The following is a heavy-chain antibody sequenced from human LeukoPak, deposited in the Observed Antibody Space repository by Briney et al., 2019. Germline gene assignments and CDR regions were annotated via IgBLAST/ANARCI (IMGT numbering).Heavy chain of an antibody. J-gene: IGHJ4*02. V-gene: IGHV4-34*01. Sequence: SETLSLTCAVYGGSFSGYYWSWIRQPPGKGLERIGEINHSGSTNYNPSLKSRVTISVDTSKNHFSLKLRSVTAADTAVYFCARDCSDSRGWYSDYWGRGSLVTVSS. D-gene: IGHD6-19*01. CDR3: ARDCSDSRGWYSDY. CDR1: GGSFSGYY. CDR2: INHSGST.